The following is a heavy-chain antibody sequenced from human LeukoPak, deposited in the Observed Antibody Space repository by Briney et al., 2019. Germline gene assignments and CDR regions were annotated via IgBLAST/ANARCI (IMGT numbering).Heavy chain of an antibody. V-gene: IGHV3-30-3*01. Sequence: GGSLRLSCAASGFTFSSYVMHWVRQAPGKGLEWVAVISYDGSNKYYADSVKGRFTISRDNSKSTLYLQMNSLRAEDTAVYYCAAGLVVIDAFDIWGQGTMVTVSS. D-gene: IGHD3-22*01. CDR3: AAGLVVIDAFDI. CDR2: ISYDGSNK. J-gene: IGHJ3*02. CDR1: GFTFSSYV.